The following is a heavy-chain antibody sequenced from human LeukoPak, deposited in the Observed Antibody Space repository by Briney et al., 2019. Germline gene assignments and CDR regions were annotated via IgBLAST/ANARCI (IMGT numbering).Heavy chain of an antibody. J-gene: IGHJ4*02. CDR3: AKDIVVVPAAMPDY. D-gene: IGHD2-2*01. V-gene: IGHV3-30*02. CDR2: MRYDGSNK. Sequence: GGSLRLSCAASGFTFSSYGMHWVRQAPGKGLEWVAFMRYDGSNKYYADSVKGRFTISRDNSKNTLYLQMNSLRAEDTAVYYCAKDIVVVPAAMPDYWGQGTLVTVSS. CDR1: GFTFSSYG.